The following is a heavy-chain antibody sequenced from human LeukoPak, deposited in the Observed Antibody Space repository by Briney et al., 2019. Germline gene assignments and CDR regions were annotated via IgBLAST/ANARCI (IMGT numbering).Heavy chain of an antibody. J-gene: IGHJ4*02. CDR3: ARPTSRLRWYPFDY. V-gene: IGHV1-69*13. CDR1: GGTFSSYA. D-gene: IGHD4-23*01. CDR2: ITPLFGTA. Sequence: GASVKVSCTASGGTFSSYAISWVRQRPGQGLERMGGITPLFGTANYAQKFQDRVTITADESTSTAYMELSSLRSEDTAVYYCARPTSRLRWYPFDYWGQGTLVTVSS.